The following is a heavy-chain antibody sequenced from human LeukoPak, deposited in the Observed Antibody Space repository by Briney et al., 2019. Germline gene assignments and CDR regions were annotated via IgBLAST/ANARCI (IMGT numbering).Heavy chain of an antibody. Sequence: GGSLRLSCAASGFTFSSYAMSWVRQAPGKGLEGVSAISGSGGSTYYADSVEGRFTISRDNSKNTLYLQMNSLRAEDTAVYYCAKVPFRGPAAEDCYYYMDVWGKGTTVTVSS. CDR3: AKVPFRGPAAEDCYYYMDV. D-gene: IGHD2-2*01. J-gene: IGHJ6*03. V-gene: IGHV3-23*01. CDR1: GFTFSSYA. CDR2: ISGSGGST.